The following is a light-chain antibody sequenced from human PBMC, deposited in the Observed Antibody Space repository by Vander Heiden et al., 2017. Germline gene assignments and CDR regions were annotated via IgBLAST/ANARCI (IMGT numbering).Light chain of an antibody. CDR3: QAWDSSTVV. J-gene: IGLJ2*01. V-gene: IGLV3-1*01. CDR2: QDS. CDR1: KLGDKF. Sequence: SYELTQPPSVTVSPGQTASITCSGDKLGDKFVCWYQQKPGQSPVLVIYQDSKRPSGIPERFSGSNSGNTATLTISGTQAMDEADYYCQAWDSSTVVFGGGTKLTVL.